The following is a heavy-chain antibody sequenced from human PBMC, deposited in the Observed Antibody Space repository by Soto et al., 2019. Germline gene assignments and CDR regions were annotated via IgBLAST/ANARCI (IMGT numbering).Heavy chain of an antibody. Sequence: SETLSLTCAVYGGSFSGYYWSWIRQPPGKGLEWIGEINHSGSTNYNPSLKSRVTISVDTSKNQFSLKLSSVTAADTAVYYCARGRIRLYYYYGMDVWGQGTTVTVSS. CDR1: GGSFSGYY. D-gene: IGHD3-16*01. J-gene: IGHJ6*02. V-gene: IGHV4-34*01. CDR2: INHSGST. CDR3: ARGRIRLYYYYGMDV.